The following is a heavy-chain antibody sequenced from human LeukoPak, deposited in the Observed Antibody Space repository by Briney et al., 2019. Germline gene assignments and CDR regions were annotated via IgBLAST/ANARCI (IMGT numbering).Heavy chain of an antibody. J-gene: IGHJ4*02. V-gene: IGHV4-61*02. D-gene: IGHD4-23*01. Sequence: SETLSLSCTVSGGSISRGSYYWSWLRQPAGKGLEWNGRIYTSGSTNYNPSLKSRVTISVDTSKNQFSLKLSAVTAADTAVYYCARERDYGGYFDYWGQGTLATVSS. CDR2: IYTSGST. CDR1: GGSISRGSYY. CDR3: ARERDYGGYFDY.